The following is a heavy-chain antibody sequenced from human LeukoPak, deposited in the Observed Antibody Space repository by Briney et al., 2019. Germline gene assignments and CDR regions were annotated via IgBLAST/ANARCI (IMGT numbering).Heavy chain of an antibody. CDR1: GYTFTTYY. Sequence: GASVKVSCKASGYTFTTYYVHWVRQAPGQGLEWMGIINPSGGSTTYAQKFRGRLTMTRDMSTSTVYMELSSLRSEDTAVYYCARGYYYDSSGYFDYWGQGTLVTVSS. V-gene: IGHV1-46*01. CDR2: INPSGGST. CDR3: ARGYYYDSSGYFDY. J-gene: IGHJ4*02. D-gene: IGHD3-22*01.